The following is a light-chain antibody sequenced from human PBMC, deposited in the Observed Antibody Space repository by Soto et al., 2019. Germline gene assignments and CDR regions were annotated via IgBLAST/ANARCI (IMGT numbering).Light chain of an antibody. J-gene: IGKJ5*01. CDR2: AAS. CDR1: QGISSY. CDR3: QQLNSYPSLT. V-gene: IGKV1-9*01. Sequence: IQLTQSPSSLSASVGDRVTITCRASQGISSYLAWYQQKPWKAPKLLIYAASTLQSGVPSRFSGSGSGTDFTLTISSLQPEDFATYYCQQLNSYPSLTFGQGTRLEIK.